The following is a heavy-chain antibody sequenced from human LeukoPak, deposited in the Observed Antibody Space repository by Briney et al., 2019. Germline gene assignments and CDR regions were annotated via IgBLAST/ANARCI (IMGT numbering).Heavy chain of an antibody. Sequence: GGSLRLSCAASGFTFSSYSMNWVRQAPGKGLEWVSSISSSSSYIYYADSVKGRFTISRDNAKNSLYLQMNSLRAEDTAVCYCARESDYGGYFPHFDYWGQGTPVTVSS. CDR3: ARESDYGGYFPHFDY. D-gene: IGHD4-17*01. CDR2: ISSSSSYI. J-gene: IGHJ4*02. V-gene: IGHV3-21*01. CDR1: GFTFSSYS.